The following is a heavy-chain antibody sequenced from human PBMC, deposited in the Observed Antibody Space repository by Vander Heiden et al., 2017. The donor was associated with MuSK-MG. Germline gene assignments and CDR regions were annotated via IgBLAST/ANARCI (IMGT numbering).Heavy chain of an antibody. J-gene: IGHJ6*03. V-gene: IGHV4-31*11. CDR2: ISHSGNT. Sequence: QVQLQESGPGLVKPSQTLSLTCAVSGGSIRSGGYYWSWIRQHPGKGLEWIGYISHSGNTYYNAALKSRSSISVDTSKNKFSLKVTSVTAADTAVYYCARDSNYYYMDVWGKGPTVTVSS. CDR1: GGSIRSGGYY. CDR3: ARDSNYYYMDV.